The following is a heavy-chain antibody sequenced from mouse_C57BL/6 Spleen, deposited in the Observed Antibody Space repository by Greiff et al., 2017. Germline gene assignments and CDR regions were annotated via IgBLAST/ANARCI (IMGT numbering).Heavy chain of an antibody. D-gene: IGHD2-4*01. CDR2: IYPYNGVS. J-gene: IGHJ2*01. CDR1: GYSFTGYY. CDR3: AINYDCDGGAYFDY. V-gene: IGHV1-31*01. Sequence: EVQLVESGPELVKPGASVKISCKASGYSFTGYYMHWVKQSHGNILDWIGYIYPYNGVSSYNQQFKGKATLTVDQSSSTAYMELRSLTSEDSAVYYCAINYDCDGGAYFDYWGQGTTLTVSS.